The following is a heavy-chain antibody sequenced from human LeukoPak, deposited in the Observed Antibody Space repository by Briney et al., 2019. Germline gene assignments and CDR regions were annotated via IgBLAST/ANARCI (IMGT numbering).Heavy chain of an antibody. CDR2: IIPIFGTA. Sequence: EASVKVSCKVSGYTLTELSIHWVRQAPGQGLEWMGGIIPIFGTANYAQKFQGRVTITADESTSTAYMELSSLRSEDTAVYYCARIQAYNLSPYYYYMDVWGKGTTVTVSS. D-gene: IGHD1-1*01. V-gene: IGHV1-69*13. J-gene: IGHJ6*03. CDR3: ARIQAYNLSPYYYYMDV. CDR1: GYTLTELS.